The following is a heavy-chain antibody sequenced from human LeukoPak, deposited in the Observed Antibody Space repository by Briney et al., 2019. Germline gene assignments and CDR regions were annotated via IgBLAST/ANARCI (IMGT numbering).Heavy chain of an antibody. J-gene: IGHJ4*02. D-gene: IGHD3-16*02. Sequence: SETLSLTCAVHGGSFSGYYWSWIRQPPGKGLEWIGEINHSGSTNYNPSLKSRVTISVDTSKNQFSLKLSSVTAADTAVYYCATNYVWGSYRTYDYWGQGTLVTVSS. V-gene: IGHV4-34*01. CDR1: GGSFSGYY. CDR3: ATNYVWGSYRTYDY. CDR2: INHSGST.